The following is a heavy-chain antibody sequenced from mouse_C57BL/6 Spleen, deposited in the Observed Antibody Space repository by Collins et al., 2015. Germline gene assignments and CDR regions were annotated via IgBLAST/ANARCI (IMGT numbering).Heavy chain of an antibody. CDR1: GFTFSSFG. CDR2: ISSGSSTI. CDR3: ARDYYGSRFAY. D-gene: IGHD1-1*01. V-gene: IGHV5-17*02. Sequence: DVQLVESGGGLVQPGGSRKLSCAASGFTFSSFGMHWVRQAPEKGLEWVAYISSGSSTIYYADTVKGRFTISRDNPKNTLFLQMTSLRSEDTAMYYCARDYYGSRFAYWGQGTLVTVSA. J-gene: IGHJ3*01.